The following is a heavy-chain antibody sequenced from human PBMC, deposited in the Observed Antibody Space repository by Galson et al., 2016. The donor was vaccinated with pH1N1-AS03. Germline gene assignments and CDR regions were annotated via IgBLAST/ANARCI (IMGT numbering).Heavy chain of an antibody. V-gene: IGHV6-1*01. Sequence: CAISGDSVLSDSAAWNWVRQSPSRGLEWLGRTYLRSTWYHDYAESMKSRIIINADTSKNQFSLQLNSVPPEDTAVYYCVRDIYGDPLGEWGQGTLVTVSS. J-gene: IGHJ4*02. CDR2: TYLRSTWYH. CDR1: GDSVLSDSAA. CDR3: VRDIYGDPLGE. D-gene: IGHD4-17*01.